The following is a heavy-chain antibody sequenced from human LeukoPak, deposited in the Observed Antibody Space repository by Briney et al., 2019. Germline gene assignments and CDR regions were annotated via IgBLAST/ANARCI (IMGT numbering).Heavy chain of an antibody. CDR2: INPTSGDT. V-gene: IGHV1-2*02. D-gene: IGHD1-26*01. CDR3: AQGMGAHEY. CDR1: EYTFTGYY. J-gene: IGHJ4*02. Sequence: ASVKVSCKASEYTFTGYYMHWVRQAPGQGLEWMGWINPTSGDTNYAQKFQGRVTMTRDTSISTAYMELTRLRSDDTAVYYCAQGMGAHEYWGQGTLVTVSS.